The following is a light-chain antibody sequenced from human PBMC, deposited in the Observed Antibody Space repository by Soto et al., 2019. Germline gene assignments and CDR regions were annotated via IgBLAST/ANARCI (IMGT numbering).Light chain of an antibody. CDR1: QTVSANY. Sequence: EVVLTQSPATLSLSPGERATLSCRADQTVSANYLAWYQQKPGQAPRLLIYGASSRATGIPDRFSGSGSGTDFTLTISRLEPEDFAVFYCHQYGSSPFTFVPGTKVDIK. J-gene: IGKJ3*01. CDR2: GAS. CDR3: HQYGSSPFT. V-gene: IGKV3-20*01.